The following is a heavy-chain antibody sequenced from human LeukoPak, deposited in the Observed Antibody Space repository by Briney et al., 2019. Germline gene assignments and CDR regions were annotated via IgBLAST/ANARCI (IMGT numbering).Heavy chain of an antibody. CDR3: ARGMGEVVYYFDY. CDR2: IYYSGST. J-gene: IGHJ4*02. V-gene: IGHV4-59*01. D-gene: IGHD2-2*01. CDR1: GGSISSYY. Sequence: SETLSLTCTVSGGSISSYYWSWIRQPPGKGLEWIGYIYYSGSTNYNPSLKSRVTISVDTSKNQFSLKLSSVTAADTAVYYCARGMGEVVYYFDYWGQGTLVTVSS.